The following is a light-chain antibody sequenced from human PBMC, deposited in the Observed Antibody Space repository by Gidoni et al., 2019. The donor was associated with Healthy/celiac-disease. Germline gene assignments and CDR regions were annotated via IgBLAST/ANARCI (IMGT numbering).Light chain of an antibody. J-gene: IGKJ2*01. Sequence: EIVLTQSPATLSLSPGERATLSCRASQSVSSYLAWYQQKPGQAPRLRIYDASNRATGITARFSGSRSGTDFTLTISSLEPEDFAVYYCQQRSNWRPYTFGQGTKLEIK. CDR1: QSVSSY. CDR3: QQRSNWRPYT. V-gene: IGKV3-11*01. CDR2: DAS.